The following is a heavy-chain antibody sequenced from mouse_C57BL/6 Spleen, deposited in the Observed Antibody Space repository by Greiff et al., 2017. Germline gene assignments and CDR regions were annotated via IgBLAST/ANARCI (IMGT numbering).Heavy chain of an antibody. J-gene: IGHJ3*01. D-gene: IGHD2-4*01. Sequence: QVQLQQPGAELVRPGSSVKLSCKASGYTFTSYGMHWVKQRPIQGLEWIGNIYPSDSDTHYNQKFKDKTTLTVDKSSSTAYMQLSSLTSEDSAVFYCGRREGGYDYEAWFAYWGQGTLVTVSA. V-gene: IGHV1-52*01. CDR3: GRREGGYDYEAWFAY. CDR1: GYTFTSYG. CDR2: IYPSDSDT.